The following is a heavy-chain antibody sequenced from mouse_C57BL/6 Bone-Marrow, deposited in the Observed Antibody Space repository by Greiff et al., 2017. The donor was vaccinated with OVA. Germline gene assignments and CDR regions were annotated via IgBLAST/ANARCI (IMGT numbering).Heavy chain of an antibody. Sequence: QVQLQQPGVELVRPGSSVKLSCKASGYTFTSYWMHWVKQRPIQGLEWIGNIDPSDSETHYNQKFKDKATLTVDKSSSTAYMQLSSLTSEDSAVYYCAGGLVVTTGLAYWGQGTLVTVSA. V-gene: IGHV1-52*01. D-gene: IGHD2-2*01. CDR3: AGGLVVTTGLAY. J-gene: IGHJ3*01. CDR1: GYTFTSYW. CDR2: IDPSDSET.